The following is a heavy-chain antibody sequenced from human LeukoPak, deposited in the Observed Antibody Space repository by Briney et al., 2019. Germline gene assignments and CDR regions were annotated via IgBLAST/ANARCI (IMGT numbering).Heavy chain of an antibody. J-gene: IGHJ6*02. Sequence: GGPLRPSGAPLGLTFDVIAMPWARKAPGKGWEWASGFGWKSGSIGYADSVKGRFTISRDNAKNSLYLQMNSLRAEGTAVYYCAKIYSSGWYDANFYYYYGMDVWGQGTTVTVSS. CDR1: GLTFDVIA. V-gene: IGHV3-9*01. D-gene: IGHD6-19*01. CDR2: FGWKSGSI. CDR3: AKIYSSGWYDANFYYYYGMDV.